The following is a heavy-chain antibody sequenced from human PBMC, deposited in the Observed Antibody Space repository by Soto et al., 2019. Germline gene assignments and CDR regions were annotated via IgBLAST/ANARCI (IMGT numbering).Heavy chain of an antibody. CDR2: ISYDGSNK. CDR3: AKDVDDILTGPFDY. J-gene: IGHJ4*02. CDR1: GFTFSSYS. D-gene: IGHD3-9*01. V-gene: IGHV3-30*18. Sequence: GGSLRLSCAASGFTFSSYSRHGVRRAGGEGLEWVAVISYDGSNKYYEDSVKGGFTISRDNSKNTLYLQMNSPRAEDTAVYYCAKDVDDILTGPFDYWGQGTLVTVSS.